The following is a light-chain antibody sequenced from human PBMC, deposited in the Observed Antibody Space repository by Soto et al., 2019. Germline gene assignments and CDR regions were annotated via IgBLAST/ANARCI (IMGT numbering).Light chain of an antibody. Sequence: EIVLTQSPGTLSLSPGERATLSCRASQSVSSSYLAWYQQKPGQAPRLLIYGASTRATGFPARFSGSGSGTEFTLTISSLQSEDFAVYYCQQYNNWPITFGQGTRLEIK. V-gene: IGKV3-15*01. J-gene: IGKJ5*01. CDR3: QQYNNWPIT. CDR2: GAS. CDR1: QSVSSSY.